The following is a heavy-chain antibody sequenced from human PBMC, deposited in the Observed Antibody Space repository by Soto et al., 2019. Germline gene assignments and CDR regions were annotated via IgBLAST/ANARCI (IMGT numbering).Heavy chain of an antibody. CDR1: GYTFTSYG. J-gene: IGHJ4*02. CDR2: ISAYNGNT. D-gene: IGHD6-13*01. V-gene: IGHV1-18*01. Sequence: ASVKVSCKASGYTFTSYGISWVRQAPGQGLEWMGWISAYNGNTDYAQKLQGRVTITADESARTSYMELSSLKSQDTAVYYCVRDSGAKLSSSWGQGTLVTVSS. CDR3: VRDSGAKLSSS.